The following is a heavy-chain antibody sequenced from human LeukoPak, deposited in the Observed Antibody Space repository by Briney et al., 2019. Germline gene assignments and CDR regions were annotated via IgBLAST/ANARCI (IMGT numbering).Heavy chain of an antibody. V-gene: IGHV3-21*01. CDR3: ARAQFGANDF. D-gene: IGHD3-3*01. CDR2: ISSSSYI. CDR1: GFTFSSYS. J-gene: IGHJ4*02. Sequence: PGGSLRLSCAASGFTFSSYSMNWVRQAPGKGLEWVSSISSSSYIYYADSVKGRFTISRDNAKNSLYLQMNILRAEDTAVYYCARAQFGANDFWGQGTLVTVSS.